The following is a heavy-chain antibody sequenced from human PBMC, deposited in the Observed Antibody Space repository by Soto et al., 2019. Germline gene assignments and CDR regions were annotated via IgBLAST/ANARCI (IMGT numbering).Heavy chain of an antibody. Sequence: GGSLRLSCVGSGFTFSDSVMAWVRQAPGKGLEWLSVMSGDGRTRYALSVTGRFTISRDNSKNTLYLQMNSLRAEDTAVYYCARDLTFWSGYSNWFDPWGQGTLVTVAS. CDR2: MSGDGRT. D-gene: IGHD3-3*01. CDR3: ARDLTFWSGYSNWFDP. CDR1: GFTFSDSV. J-gene: IGHJ5*02. V-gene: IGHV3-23*01.